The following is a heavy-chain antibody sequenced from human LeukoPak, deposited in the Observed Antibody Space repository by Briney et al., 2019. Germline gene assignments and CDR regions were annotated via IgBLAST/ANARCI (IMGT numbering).Heavy chain of an antibody. V-gene: IGHV3-23*01. Sequence: GGSLRLSCAASGFTFSSYAMSWVRQAPGKGLEWVSSISNSGGRTFYTDSVKGRFTISRDSSKITLYLQMNSLRAEDTAVYYCAKSYNGYESKPDYWGQGTLVTVSS. J-gene: IGHJ4*02. D-gene: IGHD5-12*01. CDR1: GFTFSSYA. CDR2: ISNSGGRT. CDR3: AKSYNGYESKPDY.